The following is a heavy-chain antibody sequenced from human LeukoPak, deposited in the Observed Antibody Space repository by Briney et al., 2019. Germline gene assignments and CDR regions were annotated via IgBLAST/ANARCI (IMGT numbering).Heavy chain of an antibody. CDR2: INWNGGST. CDR3: ARRGIYGDYVAFDI. J-gene: IGHJ3*02. CDR1: GFTFDDYG. V-gene: IGHV3-20*01. D-gene: IGHD4-17*01. Sequence: GGSLRLSCAASGFTFDDYGMSWVRQAPGKGLEWVSGINWNGGSTGYADSVKGRFTISRDNAKNSLYLQMNSLRAEDKALYHCARRGIYGDYVAFDIWGQGTMVTVSS.